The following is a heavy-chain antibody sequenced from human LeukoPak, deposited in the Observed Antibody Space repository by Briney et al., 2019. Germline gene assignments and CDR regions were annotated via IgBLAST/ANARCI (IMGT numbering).Heavy chain of an antibody. D-gene: IGHD5-18*01. CDR3: ARDLSGVAGYTYGRGIDY. Sequence: GGSLRLSCAASGFTFSSYWMSWVRQAPGKGLEWMANIQKDGSEKYYVDSVKGRFTISRDNAKTSLYLQMNSLRAEDTAVYYCARDLSGVAGYTYGRGIDYWGQGTLVTVSS. CDR2: IQKDGSEK. V-gene: IGHV3-7*01. CDR1: GFTFSSYW. J-gene: IGHJ4*02.